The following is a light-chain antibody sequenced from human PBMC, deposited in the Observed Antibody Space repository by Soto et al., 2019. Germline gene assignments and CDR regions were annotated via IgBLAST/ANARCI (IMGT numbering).Light chain of an antibody. J-gene: IGKJ5*01. CDR3: QEYDDSPPIS. CDR2: DAS. CDR1: QIVRSGR. Sequence: EIVLTQAPDTLSLSPGEIATLSCRASQIVRSGRLAWYQQKPGQAPRLVIFDASNRASGIPVRFSGSGSGTDFTLTITRLEPEDFAVYYCQEYDDSPPISFGLGTRLE. V-gene: IGKV3-20*01.